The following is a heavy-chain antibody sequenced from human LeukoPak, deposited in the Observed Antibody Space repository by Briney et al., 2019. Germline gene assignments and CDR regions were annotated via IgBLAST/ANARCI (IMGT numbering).Heavy chain of an antibody. J-gene: IGHJ5*02. D-gene: IGHD3-10*01. CDR3: ARDGDLYGSETYYNGQGLGWNWFDP. Sequence: AAGCLTLSSAAYAFTASTIWMSWVRPAPGEGREWVGNTQQDGRGKFYVDSVKGRFTISRDNAKNSLYLQMNNLRAEDTDVYYCARDGDLYGSETYYNGQGLGWNWFDPWGQGTLVTVSS. CDR1: AFTASTIW. CDR2: TQQDGRGK. V-gene: IGHV3-7*01.